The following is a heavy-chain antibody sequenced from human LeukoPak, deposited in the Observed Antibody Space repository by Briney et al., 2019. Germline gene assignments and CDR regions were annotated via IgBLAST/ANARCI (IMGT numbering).Heavy chain of an antibody. Sequence: GGSLRLSCAASGFTFSSYAMSWVRQAPGKGLEWVSAISGSGGSTYYADSVKGRFTISRDNSKNTLYLQMNSLRAEDTAVYYCAKPQGPNWFGELLYLDYWGQGTLVTVSS. J-gene: IGHJ4*02. CDR2: ISGSGGST. V-gene: IGHV3-23*01. D-gene: IGHD3-10*01. CDR1: GFTFSSYA. CDR3: AKPQGPNWFGELLYLDY.